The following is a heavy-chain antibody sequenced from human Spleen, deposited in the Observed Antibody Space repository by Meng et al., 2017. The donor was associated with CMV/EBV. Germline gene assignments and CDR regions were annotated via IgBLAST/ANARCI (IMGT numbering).Heavy chain of an antibody. CDR3: ARGGVGLVATFPN. V-gene: IGHV1-2*02. CDR1: GYSFTDNY. D-gene: IGHD5-12*01. CDR2: INPNLGST. J-gene: IGHJ4*02. Sequence: KTSGYSFTDNYLLWVRQAPGQGLEWVGWINPNLGSTKYAQIFQGRVTLTRDTSISTAYMQLTSLTSDDTAVYYCARGGVGLVATFPNWGQGTLVTVSS.